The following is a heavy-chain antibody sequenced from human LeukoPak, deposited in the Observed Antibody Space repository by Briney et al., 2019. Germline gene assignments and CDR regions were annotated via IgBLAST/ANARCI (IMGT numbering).Heavy chain of an antibody. V-gene: IGHV4-61*02. CDR2: IYTSGST. CDR3: AREGSMYYYDSSGYLGY. Sequence: PSQTLSLTCIVSGGSISSGSYYWSWIRQPAGKGLEWLGRIYTSGSTNYKPSLKSRVTISVDTSKNQFSLKLSSVTAADTAVYYCAREGSMYYYDSSGYLGYWGQGTLVTVSS. D-gene: IGHD3-22*01. J-gene: IGHJ4*02. CDR1: GGSISSGSYY.